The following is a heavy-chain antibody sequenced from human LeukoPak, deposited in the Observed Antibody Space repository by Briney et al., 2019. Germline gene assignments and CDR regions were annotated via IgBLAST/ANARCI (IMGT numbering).Heavy chain of an antibody. D-gene: IGHD6-13*01. CDR1: GFTFSSYG. Sequence: GGSLRLSCAASGFTFSSYGMHWVRQAPAKGREWVAVIRYDGINRYYADSVKGRFAISRDNSNNTLYLQMNSLRAEDTAVYYCARDPSRPYSSSWLDYWGQGTLVTVSS. CDR3: ARDPSRPYSSSWLDY. J-gene: IGHJ4*02. CDR2: IRYDGINR. V-gene: IGHV3-33*01.